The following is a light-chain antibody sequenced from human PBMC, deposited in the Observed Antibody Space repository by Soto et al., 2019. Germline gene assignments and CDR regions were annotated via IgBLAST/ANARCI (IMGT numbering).Light chain of an antibody. Sequence: DIVMTQSPLSLSVTPGEPASISCRSSETLLHSNGYNYLDWYLQKPGQSPQLLIYLGSSRASGVPDRFSGSGSGTDFTLKISRVEAEDVGVYYCMQALQTPWTFGQGTKVDI. V-gene: IGKV2-28*01. CDR3: MQALQTPWT. CDR1: ETLLHSNGYNY. J-gene: IGKJ1*01. CDR2: LGS.